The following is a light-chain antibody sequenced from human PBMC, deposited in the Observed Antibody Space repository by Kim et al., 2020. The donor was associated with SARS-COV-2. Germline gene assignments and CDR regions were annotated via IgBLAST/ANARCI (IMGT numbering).Light chain of an antibody. J-gene: IGKJ1*01. CDR1: QLISSN. Sequence: EIVVTQSPVTLSVSPGERATLSCRASQLISSNLAWYQQKPGQAPRLLISGASTRATGIPARFSGGGSGTDFTLTISSLQSEDFAVYYCQQYHNWPPTFGQGTKVDI. CDR3: QQYHNWPPT. V-gene: IGKV3D-15*01. CDR2: GAS.